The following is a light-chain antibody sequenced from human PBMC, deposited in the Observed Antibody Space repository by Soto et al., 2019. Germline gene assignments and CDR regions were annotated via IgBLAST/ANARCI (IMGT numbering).Light chain of an antibody. CDR1: QSISSY. V-gene: IGKV1-39*01. CDR3: QQSDSTLSIT. Sequence: DIQMTQSPSSLSASVGDRVTITCRASQSISSYLNWYQQKPGKAPKLLIYAASSLQSGVPSRFSGGGSGEDFTLTISSLQPEDFATYYCQQSDSTLSITFGQGTRLEIK. J-gene: IGKJ5*01. CDR2: AAS.